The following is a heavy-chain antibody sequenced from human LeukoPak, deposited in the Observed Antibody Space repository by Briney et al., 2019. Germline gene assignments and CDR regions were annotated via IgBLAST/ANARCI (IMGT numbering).Heavy chain of an antibody. CDR3: ARLADIGATFCFDL. CDR1: GYSFTKYW. J-gene: IGHJ5*02. Sequence: GESLKISCKGSGYSFTKYWIAWVRQMPGKGLEWMGSIYPGDSDARYSPSFEGQVTISADESINTAYLHWSSLKAPATAIFYRARLADIGATFCFDLWGQGALVTVST. V-gene: IGHV5-51*01. D-gene: IGHD5-12*01. CDR2: IYPGDSDA.